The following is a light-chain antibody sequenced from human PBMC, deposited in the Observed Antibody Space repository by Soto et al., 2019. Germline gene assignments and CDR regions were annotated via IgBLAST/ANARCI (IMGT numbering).Light chain of an antibody. V-gene: IGKV1-5*01. CDR1: QAISGY. Sequence: DIQMTQSPSTLSASVADRVTIACRASQAISGYLAWYQRKPGKAPKLLIYDAANLQTGVSSRFSGSGSGTEFTLTINSLQPDEFATYYWQQYSSYPLTFGGGTKVEIK. CDR2: DAA. CDR3: QQYSSYPLT. J-gene: IGKJ4*01.